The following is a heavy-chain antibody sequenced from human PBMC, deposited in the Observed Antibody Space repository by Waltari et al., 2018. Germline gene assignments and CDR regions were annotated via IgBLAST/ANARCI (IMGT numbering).Heavy chain of an antibody. CDR1: GGTFSSYA. D-gene: IGHD6-13*01. CDR2: IIPIFGTA. V-gene: IGHV1-69*12. Sequence: QVQLVQSGAEVKKPGSSVKVSCKASGGTFSSYAIGWVRQGPGQGLEWMGGIIPIFGTANYAQKFQGRVTITADESTSTAYMELSSLRSEDTAVYYCARFEQQLVPSAFDIWGQGTMVTVSS. CDR3: ARFEQQLVPSAFDI. J-gene: IGHJ3*02.